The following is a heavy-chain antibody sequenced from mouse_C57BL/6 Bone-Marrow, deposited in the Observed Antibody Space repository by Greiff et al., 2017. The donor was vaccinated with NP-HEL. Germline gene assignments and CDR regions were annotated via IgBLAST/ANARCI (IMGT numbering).Heavy chain of an antibody. CDR3: ARETTVPYWYFDV. CDR2: IWSGGST. V-gene: IGHV2-2*01. Sequence: VQLQESGPGLVQPSQSLSITCTVSGFSLTSYGVHWVRQSPGKGLEWLGVIWSGGSTDYNAAFISRLSISKDNSKSQVFFKMNSLQADDTAIYYWARETTVPYWYFDVWGTGTTVTVSS. D-gene: IGHD1-1*01. J-gene: IGHJ1*03. CDR1: GFSLTSYG.